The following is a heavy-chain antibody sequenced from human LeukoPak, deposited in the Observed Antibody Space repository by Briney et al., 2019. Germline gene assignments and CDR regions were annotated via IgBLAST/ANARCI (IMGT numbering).Heavy chain of an antibody. Sequence: SETLSLTCTVSGGSIKTNYWSWIRQPPGKGLEWIGYGYYWWSTNYNPSLKSRVTISVDTSKNQFSLKLNSVTTADTAVYYCAREGDPGSGYNYGNWLDPWGQGTLVTVSS. J-gene: IGHJ5*02. V-gene: IGHV4-59*01. CDR3: AREGDPGSGYNYGNWLDP. CDR2: GYYWWST. CDR1: GGSIKTNY. D-gene: IGHD5-12*01.